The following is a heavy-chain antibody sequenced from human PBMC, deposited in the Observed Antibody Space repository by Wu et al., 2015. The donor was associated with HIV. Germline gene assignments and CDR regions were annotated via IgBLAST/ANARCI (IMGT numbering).Heavy chain of an antibody. CDR2: FDPEDGKT. CDR1: GKSLTKLS. D-gene: IGHD2-2*01. V-gene: IGHV1-24*01. J-gene: IGHJ3*02. CDR3: ATVRWEYQQSKRYDAYDI. Sequence: QVQLVQSGAELKKPGASVKVSCKVSGKSLTKLSIHWVRQAPGKGLEWMGGFDPEDGKTIYAQRFQRRVTMTEDTSADTAYMRLTSLTSDDTAVYYCATVRWEYQQSKRYDAYDIWGQGTMVIVSS.